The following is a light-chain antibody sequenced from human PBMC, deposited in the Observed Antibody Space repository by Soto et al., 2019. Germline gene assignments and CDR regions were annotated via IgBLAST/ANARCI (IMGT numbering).Light chain of an antibody. Sequence: QSVLTQPPSASGTPGQRGTLSCSGSSSNIGSNTVNWYQQLPGTAPKLLIYSNNQRPSGVPDRFSGSKSGTSASLAISGVQSEDEADYYCAAWDDSLNGLVFGTGTKVTVL. CDR2: SNN. V-gene: IGLV1-44*01. J-gene: IGLJ1*01. CDR3: AAWDDSLNGLV. CDR1: SSNIGSNT.